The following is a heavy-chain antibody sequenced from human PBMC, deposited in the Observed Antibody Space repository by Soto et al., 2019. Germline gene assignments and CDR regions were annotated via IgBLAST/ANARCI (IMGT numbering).Heavy chain of an antibody. V-gene: IGHV1-69*01. D-gene: IGHD2-15*01. Sequence: QVQLVQSGAEVKKPGSSVKVSCKVSGGTFSSFDISWLRQAPGQRLEWMGEIIPAFGPANYAPKFQGTGSITADDSATTVYMELSSLRSDDTGVYYCARSGPYCNGGSCYFQYWGQGTLVTVSS. J-gene: IGHJ1*01. CDR1: GGTFSSFD. CDR3: ARSGPYCNGGSCYFQY. CDR2: IIPAFGPA.